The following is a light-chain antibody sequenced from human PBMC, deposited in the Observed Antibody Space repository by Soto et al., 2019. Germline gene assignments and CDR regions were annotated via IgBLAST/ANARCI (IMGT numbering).Light chain of an antibody. CDR2: DAS. CDR3: QHFNNYPYA. CDR1: QGISSA. V-gene: IGKV1D-13*01. Sequence: AIQLTQSPPSLSASVGDRVTITCRASQGISSALAWYQQKPGKAPKLLIYDASSLESGVPSRFSGSGSGKDFTLTISSLQPEDFATYFCQHFNNYPYAFGPGTKLEIK. J-gene: IGKJ2*01.